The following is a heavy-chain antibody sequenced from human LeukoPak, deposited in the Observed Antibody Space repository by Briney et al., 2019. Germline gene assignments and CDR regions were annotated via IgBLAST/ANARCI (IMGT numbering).Heavy chain of an antibody. CDR2: IRSKANSYTP. J-gene: IGHJ5*02. CDR3: TSGVPAATVYNWFDP. CDR1: GFTFSGSA. D-gene: IGHD2-2*01. V-gene: IGHV3-73*01. Sequence: GGSLRLSCAALGFTFSGSAMRWVRQASGKGMGWVGRIRSKANSYTPAYGASVKGRFTISRDDSKNTAYLQTNSLKTEDTAVYYCTSGVPAATVYNWFDPWGQGTLVTVPS.